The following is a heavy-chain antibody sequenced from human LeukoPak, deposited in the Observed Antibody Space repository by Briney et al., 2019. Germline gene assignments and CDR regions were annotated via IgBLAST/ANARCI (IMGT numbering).Heavy chain of an antibody. CDR3: ARVGGTGKNYYGSGSWNKSGWYFDL. CDR2: INHSGST. Sequence: PSETLSLTCAVGGGSFSGYYWTWIRQPPGKGLEWIGEINHSGSTNYNPSLKGRVTISVDTSKNQFSLKLSSVTAADTAVYYCARVGGTGKNYYGSGSWNKSGWYFDLWGRGTLVTVSS. D-gene: IGHD3-10*01. CDR1: GGSFSGYY. V-gene: IGHV4-34*01. J-gene: IGHJ2*01.